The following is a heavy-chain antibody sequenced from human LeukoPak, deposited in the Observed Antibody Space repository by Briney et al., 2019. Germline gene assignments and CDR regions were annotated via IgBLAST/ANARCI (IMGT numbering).Heavy chain of an antibody. Sequence: PGGSLRLSCAASGFTFSSYAMHWVRQAPGKGLEWVAVISYDGSNKYYADSVKGRFTISRDNPKNTPYLQMNSLRAEDTAVYYCARDREMVRGVISRGWNAFDIWGQGTMVTVSS. CDR1: GFTFSSYA. D-gene: IGHD3-10*01. J-gene: IGHJ3*02. CDR2: ISYDGSNK. CDR3: ARDREMVRGVISRGWNAFDI. V-gene: IGHV3-30*04.